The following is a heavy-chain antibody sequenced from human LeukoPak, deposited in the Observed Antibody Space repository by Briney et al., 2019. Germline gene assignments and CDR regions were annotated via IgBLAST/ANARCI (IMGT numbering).Heavy chain of an antibody. J-gene: IGHJ4*02. V-gene: IGHV3-11*01. CDR1: GLTFSDSY. CDR2: ISGSGTTI. CDR3: ARPTDSSVDY. D-gene: IGHD5-18*01. Sequence: SGESLRLSCAASGLTFSDSYMSWIRQAPGKGLEWITYISGSGTTIYHADSVKGRFTISRDNAKNSVYLQMNSLRDEDTAVYYCARPTDSSVDYWGQGTLVTVSS.